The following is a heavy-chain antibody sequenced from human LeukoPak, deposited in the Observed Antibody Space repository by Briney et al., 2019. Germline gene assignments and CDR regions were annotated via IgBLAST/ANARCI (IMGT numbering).Heavy chain of an antibody. CDR1: GGSISSGGYS. CDR3: ARGEYQHDY. V-gene: IGHV4-30-2*01. J-gene: IGHJ4*02. D-gene: IGHD2-2*01. Sequence: SETLSLTCAVSGGSISSGGYSWSWIRQPPGKGLEWIGYIYHSGSTYYNPSLKSRVTISVDRSKNQFSLKLSSVTAADTAVYYCARGEYQHDYWGQGTLVTVSS. CDR2: IYHSGST.